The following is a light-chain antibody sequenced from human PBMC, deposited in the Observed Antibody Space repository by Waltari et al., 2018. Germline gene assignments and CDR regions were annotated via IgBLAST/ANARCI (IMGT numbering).Light chain of an antibody. Sequence: DIVMTQSPDSLAVSLGERATINCKSSQSVFYSSNNKHYLAWYQQKPGQPPKLLIYCASTRESGVPDRFSGSGSGTDFTLTISSLQAEDVAVYYCQQYYTPPHTFGQGTKLEIK. CDR1: QSVFYSSNNKHY. J-gene: IGKJ2*01. CDR2: CAS. V-gene: IGKV4-1*01. CDR3: QQYYTPPHT.